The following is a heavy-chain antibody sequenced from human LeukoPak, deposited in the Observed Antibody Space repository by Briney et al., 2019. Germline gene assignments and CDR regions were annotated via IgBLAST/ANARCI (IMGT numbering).Heavy chain of an antibody. CDR2: IYHSGST. CDR1: GDSVSNYY. D-gene: IGHD3-10*02. V-gene: IGHV4-59*02. CDR3: ARGLLRSLKY. J-gene: IGHJ4*02. Sequence: SETLSLTCTVSGDSVSNYYWSWIRQPPGKGLEWIGYIYHSGSTNYNPSLKSRVTISVDTSKNQFSLKLSSVTAADTAVYYCARGLLRSLKYWGQGTLVTVSS.